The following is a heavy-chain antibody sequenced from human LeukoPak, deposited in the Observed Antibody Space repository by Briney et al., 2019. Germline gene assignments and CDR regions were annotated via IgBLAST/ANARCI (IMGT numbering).Heavy chain of an antibody. J-gene: IGHJ4*02. CDR1: RFTFSSYS. CDR2: ISSSSGYI. V-gene: IGHV3-21*01. D-gene: IGHD4-17*01. CDR3: ARDDYGDYGAHFDY. Sequence: GGSLRLSCAASRFTFSSYSMNWVRQTPGKGLEWVSSISSSSGYIYYADSVKGRFTISRDNAKNSLYLQMNSLRAEDTAVYYCARDDYGDYGAHFDYWGQGTLVTVSS.